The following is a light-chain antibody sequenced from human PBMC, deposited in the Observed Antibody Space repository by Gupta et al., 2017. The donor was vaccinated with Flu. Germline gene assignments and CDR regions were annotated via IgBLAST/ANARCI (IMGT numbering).Light chain of an antibody. CDR2: HVS. J-gene: IGLJ3*02. CDR3: CLYANNDMSG. V-gene: IGLV2-11*01. Sequence: SALTPPRLVSGSPGPAVTISCTGTGSHLGGNNYVYWYQQPPGKAPNLMFYHVSKRPAGVADRFAGSDSGNANSHSIWGLEADHHQDDDSCLYANNDMSGFGVGTKL. CDR1: GSHLGGNNY.